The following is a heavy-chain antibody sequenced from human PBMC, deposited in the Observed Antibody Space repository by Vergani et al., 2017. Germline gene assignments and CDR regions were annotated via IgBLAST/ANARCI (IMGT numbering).Heavy chain of an antibody. CDR3: AKHFRGWGIDY. J-gene: IGHJ4*02. V-gene: IGHV3-30*02. Sequence: QVQLVESGGGVVQRWGSLRLSCATSGFTLSNYDMQWIRQGPGKGLEFVAFIQFDGSNQYHADSVKGRFTLSRDFSKNTLYLQMNSLRTDDTATYYCAKHFRGWGIDYWGQGTQVIVSS. CDR1: GFTLSNYD. D-gene: IGHD3-16*01. CDR2: IQFDGSNQ.